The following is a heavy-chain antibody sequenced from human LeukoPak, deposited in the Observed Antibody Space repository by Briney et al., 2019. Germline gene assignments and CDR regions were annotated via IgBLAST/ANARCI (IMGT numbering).Heavy chain of an antibody. D-gene: IGHD3-3*01. J-gene: IGHJ4*02. CDR2: ISYDGSNK. V-gene: IGHV3-30*04. CDR3: ARGVPYDSWSGPHYSDY. CDR1: GFTFSSYA. Sequence: TGGSLRLSCAASGFTFSSYAMHWVRQAPGKGLEWVAVISYDGSNKYYADSVKGRFTISRDSAKNSLYLQMNSLRAEDTAVYYCARGVPYDSWSGPHYSDYWGQGTLVTVSS.